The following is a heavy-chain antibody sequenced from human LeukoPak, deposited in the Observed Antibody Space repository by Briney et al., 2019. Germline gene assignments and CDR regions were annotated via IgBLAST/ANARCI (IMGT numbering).Heavy chain of an antibody. CDR3: ARREPRESNYGVDV. V-gene: IGHV5-51*01. CDR2: IYPGDSDT. CDR1: GSTFTSSW. Sequence: GASLKISCKASGSTFTSSWIGWVRPIPGKGLEWVGVIYPGDSDTRYSPSFQGQVTISADKSISTAYLQWSSLNASDTAMYYCARREPRESNYGVDVWGQGTTVTVSS. J-gene: IGHJ6*02. D-gene: IGHD1-26*01.